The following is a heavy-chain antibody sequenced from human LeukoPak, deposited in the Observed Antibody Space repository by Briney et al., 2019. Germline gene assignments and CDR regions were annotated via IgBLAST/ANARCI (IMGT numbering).Heavy chain of an antibody. Sequence: TTNSTHFDRHAPSKSIEWEEIMYYGGDIQYTASAKGRFTISRDSSKNTLYLQMNSLRPEDTAIYYGARDWGSSGWYNWFHPWPQGTLATVSS. V-gene: IGHV3-30*02. D-gene: IGHD6-19*01. CDR1: TTNS. CDR2: MYYGGDI. J-gene: IGHJ5*02. CDR3: ARDWGSSGWYNWFHP.